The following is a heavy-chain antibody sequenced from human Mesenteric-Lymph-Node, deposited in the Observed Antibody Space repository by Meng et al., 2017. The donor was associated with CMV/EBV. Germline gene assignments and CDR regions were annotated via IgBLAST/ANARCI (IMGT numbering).Heavy chain of an antibody. CDR1: GYTFTDYW. CDR3: ARQQEPVPDY. Sequence: GESLKISCQGSGYTFTDYWIAWVRQMPGKGLEWMGIIYPGDSDTRYSPSFQGQVTLSADKSITTAYLQWSNLKASDTAIYYCARQQEPVPDYWGQGTLVTVSS. V-gene: IGHV5-51*01. J-gene: IGHJ4*02. CDR2: IYPGDSDT. D-gene: IGHD1-26*01.